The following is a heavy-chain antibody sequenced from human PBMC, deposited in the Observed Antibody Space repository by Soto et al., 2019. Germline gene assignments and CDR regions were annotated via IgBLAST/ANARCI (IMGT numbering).Heavy chain of an antibody. D-gene: IGHD3-22*01. CDR2: IIPIFGTA. CDR3: ARAEGPYYYDSRTPFDY. Sequence: SVKVSCKASGDTFSSYAISWVRQAPGQGLEWMGGIIPIFGTANYAQKFQGRVTITADESTSTAYMELSSLRSEDTAVYYCARAEGPYYYDSRTPFDYWGQGTLVTSPQ. CDR1: GDTFSSYA. V-gene: IGHV1-69*13. J-gene: IGHJ4*02.